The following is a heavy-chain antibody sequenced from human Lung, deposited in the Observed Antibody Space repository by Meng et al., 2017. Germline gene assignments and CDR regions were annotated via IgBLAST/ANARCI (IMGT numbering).Heavy chain of an antibody. CDR3: ARGPTTMAHDFDY. CDR1: GGSFSDYY. D-gene: IGHD4-11*01. V-gene: IGHV4-34*01. J-gene: IGHJ4*02. CDR2: INHSGST. Sequence: VQLQPRVAGLLKPSETLSLTCVVSGGSFSDYYWSWIRQPPGKGLEWIGEINHSGSTNYNPSLESRATISVDTSQNNLSLKLSSVTAADSAVYYCARGPTTMAHDFDYWGQGTLVTVSS.